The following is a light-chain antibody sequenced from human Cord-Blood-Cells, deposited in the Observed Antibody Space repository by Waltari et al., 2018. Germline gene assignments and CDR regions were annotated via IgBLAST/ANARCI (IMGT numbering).Light chain of an antibody. J-gene: IGLJ1*01. CDR2: EVS. CDR1: SRDVGGYNY. CDR3: SSYAGSNNFV. Sequence: QSALTQPPSASGSPGQSVTISCTGTSRDVGGYNYVSWYQQHPGKAPKLMIYEVSKRPSGVPERSSGSKSGNTASLTVSGLQAEDESDYDCSSYAGSNNFVFGTGTKVTVL. V-gene: IGLV2-8*01.